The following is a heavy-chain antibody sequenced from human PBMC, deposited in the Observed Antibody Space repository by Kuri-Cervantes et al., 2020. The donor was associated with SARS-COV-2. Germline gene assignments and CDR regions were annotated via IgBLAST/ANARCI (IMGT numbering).Heavy chain of an antibody. CDR2: ISGGGDST. CDR1: GLTFSTYA. Sequence: GGSLRLSCAASGLTFSTYAMTWVRQAPGKGLEWVALISGGGDSTYYADSVKGRFTISRDNSKNTLYLQMNSLRAEDTAVYYCAKDYDFWSGYYPYYFDYWGQGTLVTVSS. J-gene: IGHJ4*02. D-gene: IGHD3-3*01. CDR3: AKDYDFWSGYYPYYFDY. V-gene: IGHV3-23*01.